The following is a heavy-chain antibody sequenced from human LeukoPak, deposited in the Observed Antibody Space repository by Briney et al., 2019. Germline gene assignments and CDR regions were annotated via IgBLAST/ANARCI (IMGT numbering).Heavy chain of an antibody. CDR3: AKSISGRYDYYGMDV. CDR2: ISGSGGST. Sequence: GGSLRLSCAASGFTFSIYAMSWVRQAPGKGLEWVSAISGSGGSTYYADSVKGRFTISRDNPKNTLYLQMNSLRAEDTAVYYCAKSISGRYDYYGMDVWGQGTTVTVSS. D-gene: IGHD6-25*01. V-gene: IGHV3-23*01. CDR1: GFTFSIYA. J-gene: IGHJ6*02.